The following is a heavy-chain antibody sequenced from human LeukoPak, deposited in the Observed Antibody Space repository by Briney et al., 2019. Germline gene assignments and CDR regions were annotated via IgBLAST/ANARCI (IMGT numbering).Heavy chain of an antibody. CDR1: GVSLRVYY. V-gene: IGHV4-34*01. D-gene: IGHD1-7*01. Sequence: PSETLSLTCAVYGVSLRVYYWSWIRQSPEKGLEWIGEISHEGDSIYNPSLKSRLTLSVDMSKNQFSLKLRSVTAADTAVYYCARGRNYVSDYYFDVWGKGTTVIVSS. CDR3: ARGRNYVSDYYFDV. J-gene: IGHJ6*03. CDR2: ISHEGDS.